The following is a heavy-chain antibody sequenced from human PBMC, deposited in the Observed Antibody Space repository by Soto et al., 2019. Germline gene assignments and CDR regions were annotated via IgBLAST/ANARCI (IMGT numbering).Heavy chain of an antibody. D-gene: IGHD4-17*01. CDR1: GYNFHTYW. J-gene: IGHJ6*02. V-gene: IGHV5-51*01. CDR3: ARPTDYHYGMQV. CDR2: IYPHDSDT. Sequence: XESLKISCKGSGYNFHTYWIAWVRQMPGKGLEWMGFIYPHDSDTRYSPSFRGQVTISADKSINTAYLQWTSLKASDTAIYFCARPTDYHYGMQVWGQGTTVTVSS.